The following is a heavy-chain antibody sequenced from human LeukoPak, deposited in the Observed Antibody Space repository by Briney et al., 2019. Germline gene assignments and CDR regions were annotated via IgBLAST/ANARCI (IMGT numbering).Heavy chain of an antibody. D-gene: IGHD3-10*01. Sequence: GGSLRLSCAASGFTFSSYSMNWVRQAPGKGLEWVSSISSSSSYIYYADSVKGRFTISRDNAKNSLYLQMNSLRAEDTAVYYCAREVWLGDLRDYWGQGTLVTVSS. CDR3: AREVWLGDLRDY. CDR2: ISSSSSYI. J-gene: IGHJ4*02. CDR1: GFTFSSYS. V-gene: IGHV3-21*01.